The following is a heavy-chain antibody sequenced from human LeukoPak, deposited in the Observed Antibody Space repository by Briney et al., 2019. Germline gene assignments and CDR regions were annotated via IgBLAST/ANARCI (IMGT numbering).Heavy chain of an antibody. CDR3: ARGVEAARRFDY. V-gene: IGHV3-7*04. CDR2: IKQDGSEK. CDR1: GFTFSSYW. Sequence: GGSLRLSCAASGFTFSSYWMTWIRQAPGKGLEWVANIKQDGSEKYYVGSVKGRFTISRDNAKNSLYLQMNSLRAEDTAVYYCARGVEAARRFDYWGQGTLVTVSS. D-gene: IGHD6-6*01. J-gene: IGHJ4*02.